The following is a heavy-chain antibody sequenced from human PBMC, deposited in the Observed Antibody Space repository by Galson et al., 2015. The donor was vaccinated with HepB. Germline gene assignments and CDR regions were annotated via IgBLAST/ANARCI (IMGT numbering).Heavy chain of an antibody. V-gene: IGHV3-23*01. D-gene: IGHD6-19*01. Sequence: SLRLSCAASGFTFSSYAMGWVRQAPGKGLELVSSIGTRGGTDYADFVKGRFTISRDNSKNTLYLQMDSLRAEDTAIFYCAKGDSSAWPYCFDSWGQGTQVIVSS. CDR1: GFTFSSYA. CDR2: IGTRGGT. J-gene: IGHJ4*02. CDR3: AKGDSSAWPYCFDS.